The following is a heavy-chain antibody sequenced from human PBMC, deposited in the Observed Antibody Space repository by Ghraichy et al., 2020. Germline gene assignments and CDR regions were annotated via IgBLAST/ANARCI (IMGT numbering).Heavy chain of an antibody. CDR1: GFTFSSYS. J-gene: IGHJ4*02. Sequence: LSLTCAVSGFTFSSYSMNWVRQAPGKEMEWRTSISSSSSDIYYADSVKGRFTISRDKAKNSLYLQMNSVRAEDTAVYYCATMGTLRILNYWGQGTLVTVSS. V-gene: IGHV3-21*01. D-gene: IGHD3-3*01. CDR3: ATMGTLRILNY. CDR2: ISSSSSDI.